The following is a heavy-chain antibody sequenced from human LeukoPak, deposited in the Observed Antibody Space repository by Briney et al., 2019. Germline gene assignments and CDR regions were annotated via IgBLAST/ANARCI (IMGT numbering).Heavy chain of an antibody. CDR2: MDYSGST. J-gene: IGHJ4*02. CDR3: ARAALGFCSGGTCPYYFDH. Sequence: PSETLSLTCTVSGGSIDNYYWSSIRQPPGKGLEWIAYMDYSGSTRYNPSLQSRVTISVDTSKNQFSLRLSSVTAADSAVYYCARAALGFCSGGTCPYYFDHWGQGTLVTVSS. CDR1: GGSIDNYY. D-gene: IGHD2-15*01. V-gene: IGHV4-59*01.